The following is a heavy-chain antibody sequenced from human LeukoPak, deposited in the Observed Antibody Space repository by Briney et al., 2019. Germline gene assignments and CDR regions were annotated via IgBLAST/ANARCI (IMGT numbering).Heavy chain of an antibody. CDR3: AKARPVVEVAANDFDH. Sequence: GGSLRLSCAAAGFTFSSYAMSWVRQAPGKGLEWVSAISGSGDSTYYADSVKGRFTISRDNSKNTLYLQINSLRAEDPAVYYCAKARPVVEVAANDFDHWAQGTLVPVSS. D-gene: IGHD2-15*01. J-gene: IGHJ4*02. CDR1: GFTFSSYA. CDR2: ISGSGDST. V-gene: IGHV3-23*01.